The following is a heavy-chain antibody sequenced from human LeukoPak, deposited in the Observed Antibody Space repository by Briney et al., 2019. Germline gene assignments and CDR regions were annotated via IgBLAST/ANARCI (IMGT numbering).Heavy chain of an antibody. CDR1: GGSISSGGYS. D-gene: IGHD6-19*01. CDR3: ARVRGWYYFDY. J-gene: IGHJ4*02. Sequence: SETLSLTCAVSGGSISSGGYSWSWIRRPPGKGLEWIGYIYHSGSTYYNPSLKSRVAISVDRSKNQFSLKLSSVTAADTAVCYCARVRGWYYFDYWGQGTLVTVSS. CDR2: IYHSGST. V-gene: IGHV4-30-2*01.